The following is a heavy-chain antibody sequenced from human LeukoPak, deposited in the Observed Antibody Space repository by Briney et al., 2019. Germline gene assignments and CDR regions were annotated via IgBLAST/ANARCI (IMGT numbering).Heavy chain of an antibody. Sequence: GGSLRLSCAASGFTFSSYGMHWVRQAPGKGLEWVAVIWYDGSNKYYADSVKGRFTISRDNSKNTLYLQMNSLRAEDTAVYYCARDGTAQRLFDYWGQGTLVTVSS. CDR3: ARDGTAQRLFDY. CDR2: IWYDGSNK. CDR1: GFTFSSYG. J-gene: IGHJ4*02. D-gene: IGHD1/OR15-1a*01. V-gene: IGHV3-33*01.